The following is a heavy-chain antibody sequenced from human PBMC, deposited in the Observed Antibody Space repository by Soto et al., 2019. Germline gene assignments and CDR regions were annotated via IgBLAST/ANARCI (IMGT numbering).Heavy chain of an antibody. Sequence: DVQLVQSGGGLVQPGGSLRLSCAASGFTFSNYWMHWIRQVPGKGLVWVSRIDGDGSITMYADSVKGRFTISRDNAKNTLYLQMNSLRAEDTAVYYCVRLRSTTLDGGDAFEIWGQGTMVTVSS. D-gene: IGHD4-17*01. CDR3: VRLRSTTLDGGDAFEI. CDR1: GFTFSNYW. V-gene: IGHV3-74*03. CDR2: IDGDGSIT. J-gene: IGHJ3*02.